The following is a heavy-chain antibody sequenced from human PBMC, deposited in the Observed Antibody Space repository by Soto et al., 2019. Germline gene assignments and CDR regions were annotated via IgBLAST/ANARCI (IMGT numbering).Heavy chain of an antibody. J-gene: IGHJ3*02. CDR1: GGTFSSYA. Sequence: SVTVSCKTSGGTFSSYAISWVRQAPGQGLEWMGGIVPIVDTSTYAQKFQGRVTITADESTSTVYMELSSLRSDDTAVYYCARDRKRYNWNDDAFDIWGQGTMVTVSS. V-gene: IGHV1-69*13. CDR3: ARDRKRYNWNDDAFDI. D-gene: IGHD1-1*01. CDR2: IVPIVDTS.